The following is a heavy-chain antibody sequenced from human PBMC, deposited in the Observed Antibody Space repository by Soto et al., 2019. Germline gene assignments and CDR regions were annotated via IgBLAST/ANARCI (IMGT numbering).Heavy chain of an antibody. CDR3: ARDGYGDYGDSPRDY. CDR2: IIPILGIA. CDR1: GGTFSSYT. Sequence: GASVKVSCKASGGTFSSYTISWVRQAPGQGLEWMGRIIPILGIANYAQKFQGRVTITADKSTSTAYMELSSLRSEDTAVYYCARDGYGDYGDSPRDYWGQGTLVTVSS. D-gene: IGHD4-17*01. J-gene: IGHJ4*02. V-gene: IGHV1-69*04.